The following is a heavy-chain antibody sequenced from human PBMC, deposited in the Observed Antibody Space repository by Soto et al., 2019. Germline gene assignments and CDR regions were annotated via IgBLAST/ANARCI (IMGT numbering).Heavy chain of an antibody. CDR1: GFTFSSYA. J-gene: IGHJ4*02. V-gene: IGHV3-30-3*01. Sequence: ESGGGVVQPGRSLRLSCAASGFTFSSYAMHWVRQAPGKGLEWVAVISYDGSNKYYADSVKGRFTISRDNSKNTLYLQMNSLRAQDTAVYYCARSISYYYGSGSYYMYYFDYWGQGTLVTVSS. D-gene: IGHD3-10*01. CDR2: ISYDGSNK. CDR3: ARSISYYYGSGSYYMYYFDY.